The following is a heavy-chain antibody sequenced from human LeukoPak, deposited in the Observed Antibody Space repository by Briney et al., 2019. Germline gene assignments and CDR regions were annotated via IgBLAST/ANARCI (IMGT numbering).Heavy chain of an antibody. V-gene: IGHV1-18*01. CDR2: ISAYNGNT. CDR1: GYTFTSYG. J-gene: IGHJ4*02. Sequence: ASVKVSCKASGYTFTSYGISWMRQAPGQGLEWMGWISAYNGNTNYAQKLQGRVTMTTDTSTSTAYMELRSLRSDDTAVYYCARVVAVAGTGDFDYWGQGTLVTVSS. CDR3: ARVVAVAGTGDFDY. D-gene: IGHD6-19*01.